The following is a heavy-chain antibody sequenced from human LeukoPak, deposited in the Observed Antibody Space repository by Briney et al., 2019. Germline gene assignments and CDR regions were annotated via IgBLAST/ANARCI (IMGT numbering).Heavy chain of an antibody. J-gene: IGHJ4*02. CDR1: GFTFSSFA. D-gene: IGHD2-21*01. V-gene: IGHV3-23*01. CDR3: AKYCGGDCFRNFDS. Sequence: GGSLRLSCAASGFTFSSFAMAWVRQAPGRGLEWVAVIGHGGYDIHYADSVKGRFTISRDNSKNTLYLQMSSLRADDTAVYYCAKYCGGDCFRNFDSRGQGALVTVSS. CDR2: IGHGGYDI.